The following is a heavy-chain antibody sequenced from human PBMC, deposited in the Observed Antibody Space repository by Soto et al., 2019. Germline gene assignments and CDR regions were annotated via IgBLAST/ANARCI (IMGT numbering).Heavy chain of an antibody. CDR2: ISAHNGNT. V-gene: IGHV1-18*01. CDR1: GYGFTTYG. J-gene: IGHJ4*02. Sequence: QVHLVQSGAEVKKPGASVKVSCKGSGYGFTTYGISWVRQAPGQGLEWMAWISAHNGNTNYAQKLQGRVTVTRDTSTSTAYMELRSLRSDDTAVYYCERGRYGDYWCQGALVTVSS. D-gene: IGHD1-1*01. CDR3: ERGRYGDY.